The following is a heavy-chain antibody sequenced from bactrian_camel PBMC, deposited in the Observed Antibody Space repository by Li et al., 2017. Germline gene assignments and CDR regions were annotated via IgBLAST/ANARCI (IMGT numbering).Heavy chain of an antibody. CDR2: IDYTGTT. CDR3: AAAAFGSVGASNTARREYNA. CDR1: GYDVKDKC. V-gene: IGHV3S53*01. J-gene: IGHJ4*01. D-gene: IGHD6*01. Sequence: HVQLVESGGGSVQAGGSLRLSCAVSGYDVKDKCMGWIRQSPGKERERVATIDYTGTTTYADSVKGRFIISLDNAKNTLYLQMNSLRPEDSAMYYCAAAAFGSVGASNTARREYNAWGQGTQVTVS.